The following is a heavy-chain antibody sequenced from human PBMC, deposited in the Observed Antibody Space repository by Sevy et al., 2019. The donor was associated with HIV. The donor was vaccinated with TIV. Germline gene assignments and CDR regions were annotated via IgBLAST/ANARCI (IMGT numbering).Heavy chain of an antibody. V-gene: IGHV1-18*01. Sequence: ASVKVSCKASGYTFTSYGITWVRQAPGQGLEWMGWISGYSGNTNYAQKFQGRVTMTTDTSTSTAYMELRSLRSDDTAFYYCAGDDGLPYIVVVVDACLAPFDIWGQGTMVTVSS. CDR3: AGDDGLPYIVVVVDACLAPFDI. CDR1: GYTFTSYG. J-gene: IGHJ3*02. D-gene: IGHD2-15*01. CDR2: ISGYSGNT.